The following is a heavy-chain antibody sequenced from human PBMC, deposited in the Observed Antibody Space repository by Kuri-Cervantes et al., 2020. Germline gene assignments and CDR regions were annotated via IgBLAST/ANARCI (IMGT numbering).Heavy chain of an antibody. CDR1: GFTFSSYG. V-gene: IGHV3-30*02. CDR3: ASLQAIAAGEDWFDP. D-gene: IGHD6-13*01. Sequence: GESLKISCAASGFTFSSYGMHWVRQAPGKGLEWVAFIRYDGSNKYYADSVKGRFTISRDNSKNTLYLQMNSLRAEDTAVYYCASLQAIAAGEDWFDPWGQGTLVTVSS. CDR2: IRYDGSNK. J-gene: IGHJ5*02.